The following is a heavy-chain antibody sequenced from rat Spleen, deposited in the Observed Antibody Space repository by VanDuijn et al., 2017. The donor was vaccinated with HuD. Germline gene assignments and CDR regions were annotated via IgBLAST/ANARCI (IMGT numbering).Heavy chain of an antibody. J-gene: IGHJ4*01. Sequence: EVQLVESGGGLVQPGRSLKLSCAASGFTFSNYDMAWVRQAPTKGLEWVASISPSGGSTYYRDSVKGRFTVSSDHAKSTLYLQMDSLRSEDTATYYCARLFGDAWGQGASVTVSS. D-gene: IGHD4-3*01. V-gene: IGHV5-25*01. CDR3: ARLFGDA. CDR1: GFTFSNYD. CDR2: ISPSGGST.